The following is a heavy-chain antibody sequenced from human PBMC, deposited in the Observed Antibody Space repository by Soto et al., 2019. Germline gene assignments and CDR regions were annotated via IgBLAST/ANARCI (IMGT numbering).Heavy chain of an antibody. D-gene: IGHD4-17*01. CDR1: GYTFTSYY. J-gene: IGHJ4*02. Sequence: QVQLVQSGAEVKKPGASVKVSCKASGYTFTSYYIHWVDQAPGQGLEWMGIINPSGGSTSYAQKFQGRVTMTRDTSTSTVYMELSSLRSEDTAVYYCAREGGGYGGLDYWGQGTLVTVSS. V-gene: IGHV1-46*01. CDR2: INPSGGST. CDR3: AREGGGYGGLDY.